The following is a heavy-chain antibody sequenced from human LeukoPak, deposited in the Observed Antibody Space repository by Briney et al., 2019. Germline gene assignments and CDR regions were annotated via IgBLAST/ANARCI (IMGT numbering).Heavy chain of an antibody. CDR2: IGTAGDT. CDR1: GFTFSSYD. J-gene: IGHJ3*02. D-gene: IGHD1-26*01. CDR3: ARGWEEDAFDI. Sequence: PGGSLRLSCAASGFTFSSYDMHWVRQATGKGLEWVSAIGTAGDTYYPGSVKGRFTISRENAKNSLYLQMNSLRAGDTAVYYCARGWEEDAFDIWGQGTMVTVSS. V-gene: IGHV3-13*01.